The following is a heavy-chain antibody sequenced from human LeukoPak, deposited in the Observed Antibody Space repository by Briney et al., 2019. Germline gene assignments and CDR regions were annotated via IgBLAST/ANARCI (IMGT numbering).Heavy chain of an antibody. V-gene: IGHV3-74*01. D-gene: IGHD4-17*01. CDR3: ASRATVSTWAYYYYYMDV. J-gene: IGHJ6*03. Sequence: PGGSLTLSCAASGFTFSGYWMLWVRQAQGEGVVWISRINCDGSTTNDAGAVNGRFTISRDNAKKTLYLQKNGRRADDTVLYCSASRATVSTWAYYYYYMDVWGRRTTVTVS. CDR2: INCDGSTT. CDR1: GFTFSGYW.